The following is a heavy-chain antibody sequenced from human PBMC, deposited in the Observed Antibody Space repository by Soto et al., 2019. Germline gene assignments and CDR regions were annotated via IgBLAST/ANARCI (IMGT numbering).Heavy chain of an antibody. V-gene: IGHV5-51*01. CDR3: ARQSSSSWYYYYYGMDV. CDR1: GYSFTSYW. CDR2: IYPGDSDT. D-gene: IGHD6-13*01. Sequence: GESLKISCKGSGYSFTSYWIGWVRQMPGKGLEWMGIIYPGDSDTRYSPSFQGQVTISADESISTAYLQWSSLKASDTAMYYCARQSSSSWYYYYYGMDVWGQGTTVTVSS. J-gene: IGHJ6*02.